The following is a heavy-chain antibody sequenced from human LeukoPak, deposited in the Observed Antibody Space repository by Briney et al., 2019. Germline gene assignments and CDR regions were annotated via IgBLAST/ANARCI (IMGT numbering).Heavy chain of an antibody. CDR1: GFTFSSYG. V-gene: IGHV3-30*18. D-gene: IGHD3-9*01. J-gene: IGHJ3*02. Sequence: GGSLRLSCAASGFTFSSYGMHWVRQAPGKGPEGVAVISYDGSNKYYADSVKGRFTISRDNSKNTLYLQMNSLRAEDTAVYYCAKDEYAILTGYPLIWGQGTMVTVSS. CDR2: ISYDGSNK. CDR3: AKDEYAILTGYPLI.